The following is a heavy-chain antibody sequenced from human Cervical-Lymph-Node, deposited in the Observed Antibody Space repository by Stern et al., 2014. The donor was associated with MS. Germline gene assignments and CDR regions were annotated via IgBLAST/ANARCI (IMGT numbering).Heavy chain of an antibody. D-gene: IGHD2-15*01. CDR1: GFTFSSYG. Sequence: QVQLVESGGGVVQPGRSLRLSCAASGFTFSSYGMHWVRQAPGKGLEWVAVISYDGSNKYYADSVKGRFTISRDNSKNTLYLQMNSLRVEDTAVYYCARRLGYCSGGSCRHYYYGMDVWGQGTTVTVSS. J-gene: IGHJ6*02. V-gene: IGHV3-30*03. CDR3: ARRLGYCSGGSCRHYYYGMDV. CDR2: ISYDGSNK.